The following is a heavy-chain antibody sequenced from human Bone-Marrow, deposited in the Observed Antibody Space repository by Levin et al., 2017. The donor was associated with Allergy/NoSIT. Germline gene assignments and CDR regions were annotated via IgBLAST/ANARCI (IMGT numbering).Heavy chain of an antibody. Sequence: GESLKISCQASGYSFTSYWFGWVRQRPGKGLEWMGLIFPSDSDTRVSPSFQGQIIMSVDKSINTAYLQWSSLKASDSAMYYCARRDSDGSNSFDYWGQGTLVTVPS. J-gene: IGHJ4*02. D-gene: IGHD4-23*01. CDR1: GYSFTSYW. CDR2: IFPSDSDT. CDR3: ARRDSDGSNSFDY. V-gene: IGHV5-51*01.